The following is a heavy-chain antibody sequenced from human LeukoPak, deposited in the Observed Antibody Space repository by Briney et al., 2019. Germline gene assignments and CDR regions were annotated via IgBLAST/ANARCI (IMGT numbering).Heavy chain of an antibody. CDR1: GGSISSSSYY. Sequence: TSLETLSLTCTVSGGSISSSSYYWGWIRQPPGKGLEWIGSIYYSGSTYYNPSLKSRVTISVDTSKNQFSLKLSSVTAADTAVYYCASDEVAWKYYDSSGSILDYWGQGTLVTVSS. CDR3: ASDEVAWKYYDSSGSILDY. J-gene: IGHJ4*02. V-gene: IGHV4-39*01. D-gene: IGHD3-22*01. CDR2: IYYSGST.